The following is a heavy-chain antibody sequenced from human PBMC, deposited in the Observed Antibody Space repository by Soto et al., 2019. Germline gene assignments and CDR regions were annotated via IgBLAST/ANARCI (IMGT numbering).Heavy chain of an antibody. Sequence: HPGGSLRLSCAASGFTLSSYAMHWVRQAPDKGLDGVAVISYDGSNKYYADSVKGRFTISRDNSKNTLYLQMNSLRAEDTAVYYCARDGDFWSGPTHFDYWGQGTLLTVSS. V-gene: IGHV3-30-3*01. CDR2: ISYDGSNK. CDR3: ARDGDFWSGPTHFDY. D-gene: IGHD3-3*01. J-gene: IGHJ4*02. CDR1: GFTLSSYA.